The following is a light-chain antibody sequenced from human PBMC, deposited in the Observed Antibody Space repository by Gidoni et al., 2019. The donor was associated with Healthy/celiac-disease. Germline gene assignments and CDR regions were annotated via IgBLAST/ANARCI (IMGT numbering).Light chain of an antibody. J-gene: IGKJ1*01. CDR1: QSLLHSNGYNY. V-gene: IGKV2-28*01. CDR2: LGS. CDR3: MQALQTPPWT. Sequence: DIVMTQSPLSLPVTPGEPASLSCRSSQSLLHSNGYNYLDWYLQKPGQSPQLLIYLGSNRASGVPDRCSGSGSGTDFTLKISRVEAEDVGVYYCMQALQTPPWTFGQGTKVEIK.